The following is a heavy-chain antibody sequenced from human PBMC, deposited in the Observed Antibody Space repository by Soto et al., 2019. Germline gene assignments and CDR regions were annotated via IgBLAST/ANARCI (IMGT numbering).Heavy chain of an antibody. V-gene: IGHV1-69*08. CDR3: AREARDDAFDI. CDR2: IIPILGIA. D-gene: IGHD1-26*01. Sequence: QVQLVQSGAEVKKPGSSVKVSCKASGGTFSSYTISWVRQAPGQGLEWMGRIIPILGIANYAQKFQGRVTITADKSTSTAYMELSSLRSEDTAVYYCAREARDDAFDIWGQGTMVTVSS. J-gene: IGHJ3*02. CDR1: GGTFSSYT.